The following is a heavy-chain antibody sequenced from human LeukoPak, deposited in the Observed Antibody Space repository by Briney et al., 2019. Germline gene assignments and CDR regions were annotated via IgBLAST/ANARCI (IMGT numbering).Heavy chain of an antibody. V-gene: IGHV4-39*01. D-gene: IGHD1-1*01. J-gene: IGHJ4*02. Sequence: PSETLSLTCTVSAGSISNNNYYWAWIRQPPGKGLECIGSIYYSGSPYYNPSLKSRVTISVDTSKNQFSLRLSSVTAADTAVYYCATWRTAKTGFDYWGQGTLVTVSS. CDR2: IYYSGSP. CDR3: ATWRTAKTGFDY. CDR1: AGSISNNNYY.